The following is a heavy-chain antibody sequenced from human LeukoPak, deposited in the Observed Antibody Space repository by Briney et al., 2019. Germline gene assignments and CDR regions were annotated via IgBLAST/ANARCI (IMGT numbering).Heavy chain of an antibody. J-gene: IGHJ4*02. CDR1: GYTFTSYG. Sequence: ASVKVSCKASGYTFTSYGISWVRQAPGQGFEWMGWISAYNGNTNYAQKLQGRVTMTTDTSTSTAYMELRSLRSDDTAVYYCARGDYDFWSGYYLFDYWGQGTLVTVSS. V-gene: IGHV1-18*01. D-gene: IGHD3-3*01. CDR3: ARGDYDFWSGYYLFDY. CDR2: ISAYNGNT.